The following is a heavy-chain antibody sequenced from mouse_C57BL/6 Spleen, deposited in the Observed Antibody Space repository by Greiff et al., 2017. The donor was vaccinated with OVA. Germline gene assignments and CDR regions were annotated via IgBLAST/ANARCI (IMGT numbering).Heavy chain of an antibody. J-gene: IGHJ2*01. Sequence: VQLQQSGAELVRPGASVTLSCKASGYTFTDYEMHWVKQTPVHGLEWIGAIDPETGGTAYNQKFKGKAILTADKSSSTAYMELRSLTSEDSAVYYCTRRLSNYYSFDYWGQGTTLTVSS. CDR1: GYTFTDYE. CDR3: TRRLSNYYSFDY. D-gene: IGHD2-12*01. V-gene: IGHV1-15*01. CDR2: IDPETGGT.